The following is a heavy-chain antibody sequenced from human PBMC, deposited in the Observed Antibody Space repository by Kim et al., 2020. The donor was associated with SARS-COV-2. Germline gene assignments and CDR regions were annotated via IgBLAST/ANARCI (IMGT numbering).Heavy chain of an antibody. J-gene: IGHJ4*02. CDR2: T. CDR3: TRDGGGSYPA. Sequence: TNYADSVRGRFTISRDNSENSLYLQMNSLRTEDTAFYYCTRDGGGSYPAWGQGTLVTVSS. D-gene: IGHD1-26*01. V-gene: IGHV3-43*01.